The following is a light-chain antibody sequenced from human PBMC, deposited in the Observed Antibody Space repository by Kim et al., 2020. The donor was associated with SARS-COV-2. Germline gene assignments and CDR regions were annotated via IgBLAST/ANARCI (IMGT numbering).Light chain of an antibody. Sequence: SYELTQPLSVSVAPGQTASLTCGGDKIAGYNVHWYQQKTGQSPVLVIYQDTKRPSGIPERFSGSNSGNTATLTISGTQAGDEADYYCQVYDKNAVVFGGGTQVTVL. CDR3: QVYDKNAVV. V-gene: IGLV3-9*01. CDR2: QDT. CDR1: KIAGYN. J-gene: IGLJ2*01.